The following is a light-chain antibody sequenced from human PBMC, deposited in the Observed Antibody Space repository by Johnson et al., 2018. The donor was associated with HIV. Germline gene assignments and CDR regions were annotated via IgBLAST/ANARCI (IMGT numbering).Light chain of an antibody. V-gene: IGLV1-51*01. Sequence: QSVLTQPPSVSAAPGQKVTIPCSGSSSNIGNNYASWYQQVPGTAPKLLIYDNHKRPSGIPDRFSGSKSGTSATLAITGLQTGDEADYYCGTWDSSLSAYVFGTGTKVTVL. CDR1: SSNIGNNY. J-gene: IGLJ1*01. CDR3: GTWDSSLSAYV. CDR2: DNH.